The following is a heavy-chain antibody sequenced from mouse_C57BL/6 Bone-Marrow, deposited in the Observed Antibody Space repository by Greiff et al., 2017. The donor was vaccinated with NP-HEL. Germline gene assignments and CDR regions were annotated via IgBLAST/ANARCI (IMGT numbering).Heavy chain of an antibody. CDR2: IYPRSGNT. Sequence: VKLQQSGAELARPGASVKLSCKASGYTFTSYGISWVKQRTGQGLEWIGEIYPRSGNTYYNEKFKGKATLTADKSSSTAYMELRSLTSEDSAVYFCARWGVTTAWFAYWGQGTLVTVSA. CDR3: ARWGVTTAWFAY. D-gene: IGHD2-2*01. V-gene: IGHV1-81*01. J-gene: IGHJ3*01. CDR1: GYTFTSYG.